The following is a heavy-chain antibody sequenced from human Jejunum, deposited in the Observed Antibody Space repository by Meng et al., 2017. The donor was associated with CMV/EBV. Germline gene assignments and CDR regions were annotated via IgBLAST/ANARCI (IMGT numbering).Heavy chain of an antibody. Sequence: QVPLGESGPTLVKPTQTLTLTCTFSGFSLSYGVGVGWIRQPPGEALEWLALAYWDNDHRYSPSLKTRLTVTKDASKNQVVLTMTNMDPVDTATYYCAHRLKGNDWNDWEFDHWGQGILDTVSS. D-gene: IGHD1-1*01. CDR2: AYWDNDH. CDR1: GFSLSYGVG. CDR3: AHRLKGNDWNDWEFDH. V-gene: IGHV2-5*02. J-gene: IGHJ4*02.